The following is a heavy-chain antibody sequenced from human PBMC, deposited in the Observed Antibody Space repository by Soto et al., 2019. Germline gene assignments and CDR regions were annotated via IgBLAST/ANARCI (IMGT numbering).Heavy chain of an antibody. J-gene: IGHJ6*02. CDR2: ISSSSSTI. CDR3: AGDQRITMVRGVRAQYGMDV. D-gene: IGHD3-10*01. Sequence: GGSLRLSCAASGFTFSSYSMNWVRQAPGKGLEWVSSISSSSSTIYYADSVKGRFTISSDNAKNSLYLQMNSLRDEDTAVYYCAGDQRITMVRGVRAQYGMDVWGQGTTVTVSS. V-gene: IGHV3-48*02. CDR1: GFTFSSYS.